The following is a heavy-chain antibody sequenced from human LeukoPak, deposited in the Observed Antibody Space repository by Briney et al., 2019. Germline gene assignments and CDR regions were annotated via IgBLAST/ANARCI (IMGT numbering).Heavy chain of an antibody. CDR1: GGTFSSYA. Sequence: SVKVSCKASGGTFSSYAISWVRQAPGQGLEWMGGIIPIFGTANYAQKFQGRVTITADESTSTAYMELSSLRSGDTAVYYCARVGQGPYGGYYYGMDVWGQGTTVTVSS. CDR2: IIPIFGTA. D-gene: IGHD3/OR15-3a*01. V-gene: IGHV1-69*13. J-gene: IGHJ6*02. CDR3: ARVGQGPYGGYYYGMDV.